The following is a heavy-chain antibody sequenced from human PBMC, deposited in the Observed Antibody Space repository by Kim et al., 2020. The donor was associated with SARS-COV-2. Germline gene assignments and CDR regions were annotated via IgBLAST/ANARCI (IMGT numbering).Heavy chain of an antibody. CDR3: AREIVVVPAADDYYYYYVMDG. V-gene: IGHV1-69*04. Sequence: SVKVSCKASGGTFSSYAISWVRQAPGQGLEWMGRIIPILGIANYAQKFQGRVTITADKSTSTAYMDLSSLRSEDTAVYYCAREIVVVPAADDYYYYYVMDGWGQGLAVTASS. D-gene: IGHD2-2*01. CDR1: GGTFSSYA. J-gene: IGHJ6*02. CDR2: IIPILGIA.